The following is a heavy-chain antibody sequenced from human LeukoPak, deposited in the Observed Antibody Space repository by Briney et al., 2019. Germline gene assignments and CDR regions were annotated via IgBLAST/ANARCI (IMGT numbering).Heavy chain of an antibody. J-gene: IGHJ3*02. V-gene: IGHV4-59*08. CDR2: IYYIGST. CDR3: ARQEYYYDSSGPWGDAFDI. CDR1: LGSICGYN. Sequence: PSETLSLTCTVSLGSICGYNWSCIRQRPRRGLEWSWHIYYIGSTNYNPSPKSRVTISADTSKNQFSLKLSSVTAAYTAVYYCARQEYYYDSSGPWGDAFDIWGQGTMVTVSS. D-gene: IGHD3-22*01.